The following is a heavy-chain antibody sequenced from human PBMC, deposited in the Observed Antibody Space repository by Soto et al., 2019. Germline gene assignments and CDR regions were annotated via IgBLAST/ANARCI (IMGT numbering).Heavy chain of an antibody. CDR2: IYYSGST. CDR3: AREVRLWSGYPLFDY. CDR1: GGSISSYY. D-gene: IGHD3-3*01. Sequence: PSETLSLTCTVSGGSISSYYWSWIRQPPGKGLEWIGYIYYSGSTNYNPSLKSRVTISVDTSKNQFSLKLSSVTAADTAVYYCAREVRLWSGYPLFDYWGKGTLVTVS. J-gene: IGHJ4*02. V-gene: IGHV4-59*01.